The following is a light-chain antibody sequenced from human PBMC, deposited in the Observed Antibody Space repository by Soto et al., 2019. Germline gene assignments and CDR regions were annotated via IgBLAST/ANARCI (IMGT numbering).Light chain of an antibody. V-gene: IGKV1-39*01. CDR2: AAS. J-gene: IGKJ1*01. CDR3: QQSYSSPPT. Sequence: DIQMTQSPSSLSASVEDRVIITCRASQSISNHLNWYQRKPGKAPKLLIFAASSLQSGVPSRFSGSRSGPDFTLTISSLQPEDFATYYCQQSYSSPPTFGKGTKVDIK. CDR1: QSISNH.